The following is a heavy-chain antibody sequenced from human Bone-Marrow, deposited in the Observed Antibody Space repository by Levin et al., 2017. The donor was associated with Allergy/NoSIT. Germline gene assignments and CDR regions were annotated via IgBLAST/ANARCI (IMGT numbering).Heavy chain of an antibody. D-gene: IGHD4-23*01. Sequence: GESLKISCAASGFTFSSYAMSWVRQAPGKGLEWVSAISGSGGSTYYADSVKGRFTISRDNTKNTLYLQMNSLRAEDTAVYYCAKGDYAGGYFDYWGQGTLVTVSS. J-gene: IGHJ4*02. CDR3: AKGDYAGGYFDY. CDR1: GFTFSSYA. V-gene: IGHV3-23*01. CDR2: ISGSGGST.